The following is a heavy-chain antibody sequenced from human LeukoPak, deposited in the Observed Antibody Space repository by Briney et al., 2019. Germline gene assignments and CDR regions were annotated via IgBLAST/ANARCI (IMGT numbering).Heavy chain of an antibody. CDR3: ARACSGAGCHEGGGDY. J-gene: IGHJ4*02. D-gene: IGHD2-15*01. Sequence: ASVKVSCKAFGYTFTGYYIHWVRQAPGQGLEWMGWINPNNGATTYTQKFQGRVTVTRDTSISTAYMELTSLTSDDTAVYYCARACSGAGCHEGGGDYWGQGTLVTVYS. CDR2: INPNNGAT. CDR1: GYTFTGYY. V-gene: IGHV1-2*02.